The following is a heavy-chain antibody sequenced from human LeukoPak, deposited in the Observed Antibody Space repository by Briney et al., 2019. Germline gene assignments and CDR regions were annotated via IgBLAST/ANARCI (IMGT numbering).Heavy chain of an antibody. Sequence: GGSLRLSCAASGGTFSSYAMSWVRQAPGKGLEWVSAISGSGGSTYYADSVKGRFTISRDNSKNTLYLQMNSLRAEDTAVYYCAKDLFHCSSTSCTDAFDIWGQGTMVTVSS. J-gene: IGHJ3*02. D-gene: IGHD2-2*01. CDR2: ISGSGGST. CDR1: GGTFSSYA. V-gene: IGHV3-23*01. CDR3: AKDLFHCSSTSCTDAFDI.